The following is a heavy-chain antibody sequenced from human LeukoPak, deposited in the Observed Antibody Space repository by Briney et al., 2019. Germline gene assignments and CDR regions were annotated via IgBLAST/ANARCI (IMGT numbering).Heavy chain of an antibody. Sequence: PSETLSLTCTVSGGSISSYYWSWIRQPPGKGLEWIGYIYYSGSTNYNPSLKSRVTISVDTSKNQFSLKLSSVTAADTAVYYCARSQIGYSYGHFDYWGQGTLVTVSS. J-gene: IGHJ4*02. D-gene: IGHD5-18*01. CDR1: GGSISSYY. CDR2: IYYSGST. CDR3: ARSQIGYSYGHFDY. V-gene: IGHV4-59*01.